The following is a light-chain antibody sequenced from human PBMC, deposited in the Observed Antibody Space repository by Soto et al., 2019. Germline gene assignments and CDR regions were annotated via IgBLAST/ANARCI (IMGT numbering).Light chain of an antibody. CDR2: KAS. V-gene: IGKV1-5*03. CDR3: QQYNSYWT. Sequence: DIQMTQSPSTLSASVGDRVTITCRASQSISSWLAWYQQQPGKAPKLLLYKASSLESGVPSRFSGSGSGTEFTLTISSLQPDDFAAYCCQQYNSYWTFGQGTKVQIK. J-gene: IGKJ1*01. CDR1: QSISSW.